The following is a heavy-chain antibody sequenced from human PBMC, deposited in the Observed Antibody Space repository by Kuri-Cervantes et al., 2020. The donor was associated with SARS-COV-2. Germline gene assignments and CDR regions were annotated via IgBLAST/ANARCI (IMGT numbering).Heavy chain of an antibody. V-gene: IGHV1-2*04. CDR2: INPNSGGT. D-gene: IGHD3-10*01. Sequence: ASVKVSCKASGYTFTGYYMHWVRQAPGQGLEWMGWINPNSGGTNYAQKLQGWVTMTRDTSISTAYMELSSLRSEYTAVYYCARARRTPYYYGSGSYFDYYYYGIDVWGQGTTVTVSS. CDR3: ARARRTPYYYGSGSYFDYYYYGIDV. J-gene: IGHJ6*02. CDR1: GYTFTGYY.